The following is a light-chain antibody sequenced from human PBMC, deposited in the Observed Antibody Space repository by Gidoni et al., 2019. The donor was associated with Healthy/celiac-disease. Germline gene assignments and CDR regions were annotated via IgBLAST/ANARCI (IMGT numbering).Light chain of an antibody. Sequence: ELVMTQSPATLSVSPGERATLSCRASQSVSSNLAWYQQKPGQAPRLLIYGASTRATGIPARFSGSGSGTEFTLTLSRLQSEDFAVYYCQQYNNWPLTFGQGTKVEIK. CDR1: QSVSSN. V-gene: IGKV3-15*01. CDR2: GAS. CDR3: QQYNNWPLT. J-gene: IGKJ1*01.